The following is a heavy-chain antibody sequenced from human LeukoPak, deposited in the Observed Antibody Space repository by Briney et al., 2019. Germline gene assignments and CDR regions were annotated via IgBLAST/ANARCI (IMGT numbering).Heavy chain of an antibody. D-gene: IGHD2-2*02. CDR1: GFTFSGYA. J-gene: IGHJ5*02. Sequence: PGGSLRLSCAASGFTFSGYAMSWVRQAPGEGLEWVSAISGSGGSTYYADSVKGRFTISRDNSKNTLFLQMNSLRAEDTAVYYCAKDRYQLLYGWFDPWGQGTLVTVSS. CDR2: ISGSGGST. V-gene: IGHV3-23*01. CDR3: AKDRYQLLYGWFDP.